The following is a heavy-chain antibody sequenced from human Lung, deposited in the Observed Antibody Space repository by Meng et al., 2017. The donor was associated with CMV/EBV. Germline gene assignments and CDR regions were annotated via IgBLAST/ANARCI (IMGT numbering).Heavy chain of an antibody. D-gene: IGHD6-6*01. J-gene: IGHJ5*02. CDR2: IYGDDGK. CDR1: GFSLGTSGVG. V-gene: IGHV2-5*02. Sequence: QITLVWSEPTRVKPTRTLTLLCTFAGFSLGTSGVGVGLSRQPPGKALECLAIIYGDDGKRYSPSLESRITVTKDPSKNQVVLTMTNMVPVDTATYYCARAAARPSDWFDPWGQGTLVTVSS. CDR3: ARAAARPSDWFDP.